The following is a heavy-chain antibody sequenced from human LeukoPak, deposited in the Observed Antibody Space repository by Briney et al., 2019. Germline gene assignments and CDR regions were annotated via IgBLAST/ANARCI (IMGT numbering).Heavy chain of an antibody. J-gene: IGHJ6*03. CDR3: ARDGALGRYYYMDV. D-gene: IGHD3-16*01. Sequence: PSETLSLTCSVSGDSISYFYWSWIRQAAGKGLEWIGRTSSSGNTDYNASLKSRVTMSVDTSKNQLSLKVISVTAADTAVYYCARDGALGRYYYMDVWGKGTTVTVSS. V-gene: IGHV4-4*07. CDR1: GDSISYFY. CDR2: TSSSGNT.